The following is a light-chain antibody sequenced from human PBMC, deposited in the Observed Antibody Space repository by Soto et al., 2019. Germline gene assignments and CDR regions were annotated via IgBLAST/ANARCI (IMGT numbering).Light chain of an antibody. CDR3: QQRSYWPRT. CDR2: DAS. Sequence: EIVLTQSPATLSLSPGERATLSCRASQSVSSYLAWYQQKPGQAPRLLIYDASNRATGIPGRFSGSGSGTDFTLTISILEPEDFAVYYCQQRSYWPRTFGQGTKVEI. CDR1: QSVSSY. J-gene: IGKJ1*01. V-gene: IGKV3-11*01.